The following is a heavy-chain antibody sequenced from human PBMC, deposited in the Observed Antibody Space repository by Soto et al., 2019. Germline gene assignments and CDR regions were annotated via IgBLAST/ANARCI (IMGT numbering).Heavy chain of an antibody. J-gene: IGHJ6*02. CDR2: IYSSGDT. Sequence: QVQLQESGPGLVKPSETVSLTCAVSGGSINNFYWSWIRQPPGKGLEWLGYIYSSGDTNYSPSLKSRVTISVDRYKNQFSLKLSSVTAADTAVYYCARDYPYFTLTTTGGMDVWGQGTTVTVSS. CDR3: ARDYPYFTLTTTGGMDV. V-gene: IGHV4-59*01. CDR1: GGSINNFY. D-gene: IGHD4-17*01.